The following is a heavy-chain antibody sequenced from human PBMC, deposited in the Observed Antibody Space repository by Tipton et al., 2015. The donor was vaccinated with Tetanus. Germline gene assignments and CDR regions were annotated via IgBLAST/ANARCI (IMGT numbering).Heavy chain of an antibody. D-gene: IGHD3-22*01. J-gene: IGHJ4*02. CDR3: AREVVNSGYYSSKYYFDY. CDR1: GGSISSYY. CDR2: ISHRGST. V-gene: IGHV4-59*01. Sequence: TLSLTCTVSGGSISSYYWSWIRQPPGEGLEWIGYISHRGSTNYNPSLKSRVTMSVDTSKNQFSLRLSSVTAADTAVYYCAREVVNSGYYSSKYYFDYWGQGTLVTVSS.